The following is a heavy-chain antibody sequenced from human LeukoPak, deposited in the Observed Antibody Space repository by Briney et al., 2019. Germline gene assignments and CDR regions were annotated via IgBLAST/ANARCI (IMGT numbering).Heavy chain of an antibody. Sequence: ASVKVSCKASGYTFTGYYMHWVRQAPGQGLEWMGWITPNRGGTNYAQKFQGRVTMTRDTSISTVYMELSSLRSDDTAVYYCARDNDVGGGAFYGMDVWGQGTTVT. CDR3: ARDNDVGGGAFYGMDV. CDR2: ITPNRGGT. D-gene: IGHD3-3*01. CDR1: GYTFTGYY. V-gene: IGHV1-2*02. J-gene: IGHJ6*02.